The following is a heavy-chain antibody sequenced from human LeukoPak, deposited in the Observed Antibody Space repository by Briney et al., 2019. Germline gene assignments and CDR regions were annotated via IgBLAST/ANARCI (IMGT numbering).Heavy chain of an antibody. Sequence: SGPALVKPTQKLTLTCTFSGFSRDPAAMSVSWIRQPPGKAPEWLARIDWDGDKFYSTSLKTRLTISKDTSKNQVVLTLTNMDREDTGTYYSTRTHLRDVELATFHFDHWGQGTLVTVSS. CDR1: GFSRDPAAMS. CDR2: IDWDGDK. J-gene: IGHJ4*02. V-gene: IGHV2-70*17. CDR3: TRTHLRDVELATFHFDH. D-gene: IGHD5-24*01.